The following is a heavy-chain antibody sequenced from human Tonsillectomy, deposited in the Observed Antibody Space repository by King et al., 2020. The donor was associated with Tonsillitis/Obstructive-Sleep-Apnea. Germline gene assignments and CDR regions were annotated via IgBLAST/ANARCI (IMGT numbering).Heavy chain of an antibody. CDR3: ARMSLYGSGTYYSFDY. V-gene: IGHV4-59*01. CDR1: GASISRYY. CDR2: IYYSGIT. Sequence: VQLQESGPGLVKPSETLSLTCAVPGASISRYYWSWIRQPPGKGLEWFGYIYYSGITNYNPSLQSRVTILVDSSKTQFSLKLSSVTAADTAVYYCARMSLYGSGTYYSFDYWGQGTLVTVSS. D-gene: IGHD3-10*01. J-gene: IGHJ4*02.